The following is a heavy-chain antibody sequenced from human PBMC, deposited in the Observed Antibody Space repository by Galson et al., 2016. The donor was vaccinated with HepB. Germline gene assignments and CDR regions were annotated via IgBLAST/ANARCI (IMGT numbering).Heavy chain of an antibody. J-gene: IGHJ2*01. CDR3: AKDRGLHHWFFDL. CDR1: GFSFSSYA. D-gene: IGHD2-15*01. CDR2: ISGSGSRT. Sequence: SLRLSCAASGFSFSSYAMTWVRQSPGKGLEWVSGISGSGSRTYYADSVKGRFTISRDNSKNTLIVQMNSLRAEDTAVYYCAKDRGLHHWFFDLWGRGTPVTVSS. V-gene: IGHV3-23*01.